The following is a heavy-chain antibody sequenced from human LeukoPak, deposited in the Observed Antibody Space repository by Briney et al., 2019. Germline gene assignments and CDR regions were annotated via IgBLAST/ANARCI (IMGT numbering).Heavy chain of an antibody. V-gene: IGHV3-13*01. D-gene: IGHD1-26*01. Sequence: GGSPRLSCAASGFPFTDYDMHWVRQATGGGLEWISSIGKAGDTYYADSVKGRFTISRENANNHFYLQMNSLRAGDTAVYFCASLGDSIYWGQGTLVTVSS. J-gene: IGHJ4*02. CDR2: IGKAGDT. CDR3: ASLGDSIY. CDR1: GFPFTDYD.